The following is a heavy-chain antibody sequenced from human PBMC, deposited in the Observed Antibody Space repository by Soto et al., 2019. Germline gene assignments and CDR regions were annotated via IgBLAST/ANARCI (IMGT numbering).Heavy chain of an antibody. V-gene: IGHV1-18*01. CDR2: ISGFNGKT. CDR3: ARDDDAGAVAPDV. D-gene: IGHD6-19*01. Sequence: QVQLVQSGAEVRKPGASVKVSCKASGYTFTNYGISWVRQAPGQGLEWMGWISGFNGKTTYAQTLQGRSTMTADTSTGTAYMELRSLRSDDTAMYYCARDDDAGAVAPDVWGQGTPVTVSS. CDR1: GYTFTNYG. J-gene: IGHJ6*02.